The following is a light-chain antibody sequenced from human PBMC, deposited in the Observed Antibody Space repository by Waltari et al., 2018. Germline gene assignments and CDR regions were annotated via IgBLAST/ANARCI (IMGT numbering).Light chain of an antibody. CDR1: QSLVHTDGETY. CDR3: MHGIQLPRT. CDR2: GVS. J-gene: IGKJ1*01. V-gene: IGKV2D-29*01. Sequence: PGQPASISCKSSQSLVHTDGETYLFWYLQKPGQPPQLLISGVSNRLSGVPERFSGSGSGTDFTLKISRVEAEDVGVYYCMHGIQLPRTFGHGTKVDIK.